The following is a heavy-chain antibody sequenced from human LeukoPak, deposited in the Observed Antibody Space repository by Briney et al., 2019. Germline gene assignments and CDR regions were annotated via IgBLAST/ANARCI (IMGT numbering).Heavy chain of an antibody. CDR3: ARGSYGYGMDV. CDR1: GFTFSDYY. CDR2: VSSSGYTI. D-gene: IGHD5-18*01. V-gene: IGHV3-11*01. Sequence: GGSLRLSCAASGFTFSDYYMNWIRQAPGKGLEWVSYVSSSGYTIYYADSVKGRFTISRDNAKNSLCLQMNSLRAEDTAVYYCARGSYGYGMDVWGQGTTVTVSS. J-gene: IGHJ6*02.